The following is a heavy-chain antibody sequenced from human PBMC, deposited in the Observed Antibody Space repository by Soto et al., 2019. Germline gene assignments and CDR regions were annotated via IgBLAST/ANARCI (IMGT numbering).Heavy chain of an antibody. J-gene: IGHJ4*02. D-gene: IGHD3-22*01. CDR2: IYYSGST. V-gene: IGHV4-59*01. CDR1: GGSISSYY. Sequence: SETLSLTCTVSGGSISSYYWSWIRQPPGKGLEWIGYIYYSGSTNYNPSLKSRVTISVDTSKNQFSLKLSSVTAADTAVYYCAGAVTDFDSSGSSVDSWGQGTPVTVSS. CDR3: AGAVTDFDSSGSSVDS.